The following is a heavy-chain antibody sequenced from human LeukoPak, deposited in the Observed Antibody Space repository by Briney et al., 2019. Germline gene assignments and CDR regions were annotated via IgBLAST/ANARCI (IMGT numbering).Heavy chain of an antibody. CDR2: IIPIFGTA. Sequence: GASVKVSCKASGGTFSSYAISWVRQAPGQGLEWMGGIIPIFGTANYAQKFQGRVTITTDESTSTAYMELSSLRSEDTAVYYCARDNYAGANWFDPCGQGTLVTVSS. CDR1: GGTFSSYA. CDR3: ARDNYAGANWFDP. J-gene: IGHJ5*02. D-gene: IGHD1-7*01. V-gene: IGHV1-69*05.